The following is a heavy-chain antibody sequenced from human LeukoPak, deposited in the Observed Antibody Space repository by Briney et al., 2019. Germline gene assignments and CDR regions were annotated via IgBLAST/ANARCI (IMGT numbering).Heavy chain of an antibody. CDR2: INLNSGAT. D-gene: IGHD2-15*01. J-gene: IGHJ4*02. CDR3: ARDPYCSRDTCYSPYDY. Sequence: SVKVSCKASGFTFTGYYMHWVRQAPAQRLEWMGWINLNSGATIYAPTFQGRVTMTRDTSITTAYMALSSLNSDDTAFYYSARDPYCSRDTCYSPYDYWGQGTLVTVSS. V-gene: IGHV1-2*02. CDR1: GFTFTGYY.